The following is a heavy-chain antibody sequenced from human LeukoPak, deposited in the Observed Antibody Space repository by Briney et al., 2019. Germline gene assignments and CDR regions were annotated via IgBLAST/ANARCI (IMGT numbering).Heavy chain of an antibody. V-gene: IGHV3-53*01. Sequence: GGSLRLSCTVSGFIVSSNSMSCVRQAPGKGLEWVSFIYSDNTHYSDSVKGRFTISRDNSKNTLYLQMNSQRAEDTAMYYCARRAGAYSHPYDYWGQGTLVTVSS. J-gene: IGHJ4*02. CDR1: GFIVSSNS. D-gene: IGHD4/OR15-4a*01. CDR3: ARRAGAYSHPYDY. CDR2: IYSDNT.